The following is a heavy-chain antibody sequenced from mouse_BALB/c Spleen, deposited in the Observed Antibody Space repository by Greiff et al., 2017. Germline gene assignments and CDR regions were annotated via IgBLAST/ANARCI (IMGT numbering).Heavy chain of an antibody. V-gene: IGHV1-82*01. D-gene: IGHD2-3*01. Sequence: QVQLQQSGPELVKPGASVKISCKASGYAFSSSWMNWVKQRPGQGLEWIGRIYPGDGDTNYNGKFKGKATLTEDKSSSTAYMQLSSLTSVDSAVYFCARLDDGFDYWGQGTTLTVSS. J-gene: IGHJ2*01. CDR1: GYAFSSSW. CDR3: ARLDDGFDY. CDR2: IYPGDGDT.